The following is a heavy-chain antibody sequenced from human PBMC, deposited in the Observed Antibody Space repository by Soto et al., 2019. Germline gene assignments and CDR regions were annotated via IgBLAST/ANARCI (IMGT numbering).Heavy chain of an antibody. D-gene: IGHD3-10*01. CDR3: ARDRADYYGSGRQAGWFDT. V-gene: IGHV3-33*01. CDR1: GFTFSSYG. Sequence: GGSLRLSCAASGFTFSSYGMHWVRQAPGKGLEWVAVIWYDGSNKYYADSVKGRFTISRDNSKNTLYLQMNSLRAEDTAVYYCARDRADYYGSGRQAGWFDTWGQGTLVTVSS. CDR2: IWYDGSNK. J-gene: IGHJ5*02.